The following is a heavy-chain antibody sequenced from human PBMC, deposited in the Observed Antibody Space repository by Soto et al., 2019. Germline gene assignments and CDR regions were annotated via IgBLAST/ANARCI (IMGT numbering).Heavy chain of an antibody. J-gene: IGHJ4*02. V-gene: IGHV1-24*01. CDR3: VTVTWGG. CDR1: GYSLSESS. Sequence: QVQLVQSGAEVKKPGASVKVSCKVSGYSLSESSMHWVRQAPGKGLECMGGFDPKDGEILYAQKFQGRVTLTEDTSTDTAYMELSSLTYDDTAVYYCVTVTWGGWGQGTLVTVSS. CDR2: FDPKDGEI. D-gene: IGHD2-21*01.